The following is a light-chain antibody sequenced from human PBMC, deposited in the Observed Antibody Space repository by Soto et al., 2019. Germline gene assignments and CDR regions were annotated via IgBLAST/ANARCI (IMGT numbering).Light chain of an antibody. CDR1: QSISSW. CDR2: KAS. V-gene: IGKV1-5*03. J-gene: IGKJ1*01. CDR3: QQYNSYSST. Sequence: DIQMTQSPSTLSASVGDRVTITCRASQSISSWLAWYQQKPGKAPKLLIYKASSLESGVPSRFSGSGSGTEFTLTISSLQPDDFATYYCQQYNSYSSTFGQGTMVEIK.